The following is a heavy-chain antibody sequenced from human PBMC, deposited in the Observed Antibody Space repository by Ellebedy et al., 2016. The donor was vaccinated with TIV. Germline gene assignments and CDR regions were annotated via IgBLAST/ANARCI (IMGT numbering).Heavy chain of an antibody. J-gene: IGHJ3*02. CDR2: IFYSGTT. CDR1: GGSISSSNYY. D-gene: IGHD6-13*01. CDR3: ARPQQLVFDAFDI. V-gene: IGHV4-39*01. Sequence: GSLRLXXAVSGGSISSSNYYWGWLRQPPGQGLEWIGTIFYSGTTYYNPSLRSRVTISIDMSKNQFSLRLTSVTAADTAVYYCARPQQLVFDAFDIWGQGTMVTVSS.